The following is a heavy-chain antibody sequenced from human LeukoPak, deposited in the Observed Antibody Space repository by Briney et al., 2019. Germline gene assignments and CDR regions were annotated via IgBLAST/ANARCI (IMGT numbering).Heavy chain of an antibody. CDR3: AKAAGIAAAGTPADY. CDR1: GFTFRRLA. V-gene: IGHV3-23*01. CDR2: ISASGT. D-gene: IGHD6-13*01. J-gene: IGHJ4*02. Sequence: GGSLRLSCAASGFTFRRLAMTWVRQAPGKGLEWVATISASGTYYADPVKGRFFISRDNSRNTLDLQMNSLRAEDTAVYYCAKAAGIAAAGTPADYWGQGTLVTVSS.